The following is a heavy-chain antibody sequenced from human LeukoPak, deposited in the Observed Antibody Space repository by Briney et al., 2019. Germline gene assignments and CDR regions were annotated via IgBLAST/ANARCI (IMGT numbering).Heavy chain of an antibody. V-gene: IGHV4-39*07. D-gene: IGHD1-26*01. Sequence: SETLSLTCTVSGGSIISSSYYWGWIRQPPGKGLEWIGSICYSGSTYYNPSLKSRVTISVDTSKNQFSLKLSSVTAADTAVYYCARDELKSGSYYWTDYYYYMDVWGKGTTVTVSS. CDR1: GGSIISSSYY. CDR2: ICYSGST. J-gene: IGHJ6*03. CDR3: ARDELKSGSYYWTDYYYYMDV.